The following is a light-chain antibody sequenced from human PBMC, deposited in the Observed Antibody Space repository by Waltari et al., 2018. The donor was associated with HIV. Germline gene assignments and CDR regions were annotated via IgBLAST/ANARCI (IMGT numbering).Light chain of an antibody. J-gene: IGKJ2*01. CDR1: QNTYGW. CDR2: RAS. Sequence: DIQMTQSPSTLSASVGDRVTITCRASQNTYGWLAWYQQKPGTAPKLLISRASSLERGVPSRFSCSGSGTDFTLTINSLQPDDFATYYCQQYNRFPQTFGQGTKVEIK. CDR3: QQYNRFPQT. V-gene: IGKV1-5*03.